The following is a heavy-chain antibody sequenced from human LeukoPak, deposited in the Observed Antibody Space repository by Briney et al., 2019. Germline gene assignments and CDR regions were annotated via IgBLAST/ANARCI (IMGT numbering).Heavy chain of an antibody. Sequence: LRLSCAASGFTFSSYAMKWVRQAPGKGLEWIGYIYDSGSTYYNPPLKSRITISVDTSENRFSLKLSSETATDTAVYYCARDCSGGSCYGAFDIWGQGTMVTVSS. J-gene: IGHJ3*02. D-gene: IGHD2-15*01. CDR2: IYDSGST. V-gene: IGHV4-30-2*05. CDR3: ARDCSGGSCYGAFDI. CDR1: GFTFSSYA.